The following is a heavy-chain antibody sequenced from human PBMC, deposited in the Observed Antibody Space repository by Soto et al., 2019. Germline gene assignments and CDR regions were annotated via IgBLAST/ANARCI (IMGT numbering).Heavy chain of an antibody. CDR3: AREGVRYFDWTNYGMDV. CDR1: GYTFTGYY. D-gene: IGHD3-9*01. V-gene: IGHV1-2*04. CDR2: INPNSGGT. Sequence: QVQLVQSGAEVKKPGASVKVSCKASGYTFTGYYMHWVRQAPGQGLEWMGWINPNSGGTNYAQKFQGWVTMTRDTSISTAYMELSRLRSDDTAVYYCAREGVRYFDWTNYGMDVWGQGTTVTVSS. J-gene: IGHJ6*02.